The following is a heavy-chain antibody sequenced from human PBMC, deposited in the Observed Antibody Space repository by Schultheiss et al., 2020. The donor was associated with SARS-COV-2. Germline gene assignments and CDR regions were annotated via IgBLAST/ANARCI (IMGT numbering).Heavy chain of an antibody. Sequence: SVKVSCKASGGTFSSYAISWVRQAPGQGLEWMGRIIPILGIAKYAQKFQGRVTITADKSTSTAYMELSSLRSDDTAVYYCARKAGGYLAGGMDVWGQGTTVTVSS. V-gene: IGHV1-69*04. CDR3: ARKAGGYLAGGMDV. D-gene: IGHD6-13*01. CDR1: GGTFSSYA. CDR2: IIPILGIA. J-gene: IGHJ6*02.